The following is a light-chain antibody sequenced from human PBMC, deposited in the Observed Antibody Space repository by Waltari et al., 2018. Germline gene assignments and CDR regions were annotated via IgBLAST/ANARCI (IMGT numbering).Light chain of an antibody. CDR2: EDN. CDR1: RSNIGNNY. V-gene: IGLV1-51*02. Sequence: QSVLTQPPSVSAAPGQRVTISCSGGRSNIGNNYVSWYRQFPGTAPKLLIYEDNGRPAGVPGRFSGSKSGTSATLEITGLQAGDEADYYCGTWDSSLSGAVFGGGTHLTVL. J-gene: IGLJ7*01. CDR3: GTWDSSLSGAV.